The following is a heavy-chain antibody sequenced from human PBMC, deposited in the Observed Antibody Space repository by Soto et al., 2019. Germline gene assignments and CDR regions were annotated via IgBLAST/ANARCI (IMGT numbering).Heavy chain of an antibody. CDR2: ISYDGRKK. CDR1: GFISSNNA. V-gene: IGHV3-30*04. D-gene: IGHD3-22*01. CDR3: ARSYDSTGYYKTPVDH. Sequence: QEQLVESGGGVVQPGRSLRLSCEASGFISSNNAIHWVRQAPGKGLEWVAVISYDGRKKYIGDSVKGRFTVPRDNSKNTVYAELNSLKPEDTAVYYCARSYDSTGYYKTPVDHRGQGTLVTVSS. J-gene: IGHJ4*02.